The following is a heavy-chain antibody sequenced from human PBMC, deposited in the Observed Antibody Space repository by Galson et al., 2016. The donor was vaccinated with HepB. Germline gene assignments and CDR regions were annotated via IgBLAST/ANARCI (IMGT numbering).Heavy chain of an antibody. J-gene: IGHJ4*02. V-gene: IGHV3-30*04. D-gene: IGHD3-10*01. Sequence: SLRLSCAASGFTFSNYALHWVRQAPGKGLEWLAVVSSDGSKNYYADSVKGRFTISRDTSKNTLSLQMNGLRPEDTAVYYCARSFGGLYYLDYWGQGTLVTVSS. CDR3: ARSFGGLYYLDY. CDR1: GFTFSNYA. CDR2: VSSDGSKN.